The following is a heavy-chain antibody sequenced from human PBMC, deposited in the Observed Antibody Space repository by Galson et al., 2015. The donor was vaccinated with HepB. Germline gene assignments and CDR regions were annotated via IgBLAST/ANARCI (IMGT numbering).Heavy chain of an antibody. CDR1: GFTFSSYS. CDR2: ISSSSSYI. CDR3: ARDILVRGVVDY. J-gene: IGHJ4*02. Sequence: SLRLSCAASGFTFSSYSMNWVRQAPGKGLEWVSSISSSSSYIYYADSVKGRFTISRDNAKNSLYVQMNSLRAEDTAVYYCARDILVRGVVDYWGQGTLVTVSS. D-gene: IGHD2-8*02. V-gene: IGHV3-21*01.